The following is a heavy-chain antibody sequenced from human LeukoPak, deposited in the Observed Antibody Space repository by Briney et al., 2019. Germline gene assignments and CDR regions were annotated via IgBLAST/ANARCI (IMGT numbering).Heavy chain of an antibody. CDR3: ARFHSGPGGWYVLWYFDL. Sequence: PSETLSLTCTVCGRSLRSYYWSWLRQPPGKELAGIGYIYNSESTKYNSSLESRVTLSVDTSKTQLFLTLTSVTAEDTAVYYCARFHSGPGGWYVLWYFDLWGRGTLVTVSS. CDR2: IYNSEST. J-gene: IGHJ2*01. D-gene: IGHD6-19*01. V-gene: IGHV4-4*09. CDR1: GRSLRSYY.